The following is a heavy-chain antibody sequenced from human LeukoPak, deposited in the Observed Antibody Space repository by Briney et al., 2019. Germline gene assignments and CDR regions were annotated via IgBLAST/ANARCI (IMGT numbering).Heavy chain of an antibody. CDR2: IRYDGSNK. CDR3: AKVPFGGVRPDFDY. CDR1: GFTFSSYG. J-gene: IGHJ4*02. Sequence: GGSLRLSCAASGFTFSSYGMHWVRQAPGKGLEWVAFIRYDGSNKYYADSVKGRFTISRDNSKNTLYLQMNSLRAEGTAVYYCAKVPFGGVRPDFDYWGQGTLVTVSS. D-gene: IGHD3-16*01. V-gene: IGHV3-30*02.